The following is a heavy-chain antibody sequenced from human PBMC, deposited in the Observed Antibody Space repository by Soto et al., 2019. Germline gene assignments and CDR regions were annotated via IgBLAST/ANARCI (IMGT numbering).Heavy chain of an antibody. V-gene: IGHV3-23*01. CDR3: AKGVLSAVYTPILVPDAFES. J-gene: IGHJ3*02. Sequence: GGSLRLSCAASGFTFSSYAMSWVRQAPGKGLEWVSAISGSGGSTYYADSVKGRFTISRDNSKNTLYLQMNSLRAEDTAVYYCAKGVLSAVYTPILVPDAFESWGQGTMVTVSS. CDR2: ISGSGGST. CDR1: GFTFSSYA. D-gene: IGHD5-18*01.